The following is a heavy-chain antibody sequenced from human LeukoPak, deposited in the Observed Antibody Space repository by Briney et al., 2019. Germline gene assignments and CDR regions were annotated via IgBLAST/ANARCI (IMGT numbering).Heavy chain of an antibody. Sequence: SETLSLTCTVSGGSISSYYWSWIGQPPGKGLEWNGYIYYSGSTNYNPSLKSRVTISVDTSKNQFSLKLSSVTAADTAVYYCARARGYCSGGSCYSEFDYWGQGTLVTVSS. J-gene: IGHJ4*02. D-gene: IGHD2-15*01. CDR3: ARARGYCSGGSCYSEFDY. V-gene: IGHV4-59*01. CDR1: GGSISSYY. CDR2: IYYSGST.